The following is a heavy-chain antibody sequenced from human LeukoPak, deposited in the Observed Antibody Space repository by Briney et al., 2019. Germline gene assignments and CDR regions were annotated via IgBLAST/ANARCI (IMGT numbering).Heavy chain of an antibody. CDR1: GYTFTSYG. CDR2: ISAYNGNT. J-gene: IGHJ5*02. Sequence: ASVKVSCKASGYTFTSYGISWVRQAPGQGLEWMGWISAYNGNTNYAQKLQGRVTMTTDTSTSTAYMELRSLRSDDTAVYYCARGSYSGGSCFQNWFDPWGQGTLVTVSS. D-gene: IGHD2-15*01. V-gene: IGHV1-18*01. CDR3: ARGSYSGGSCFQNWFDP.